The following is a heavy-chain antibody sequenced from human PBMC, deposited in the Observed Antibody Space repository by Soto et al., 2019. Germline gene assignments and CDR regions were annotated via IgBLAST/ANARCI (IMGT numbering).Heavy chain of an antibody. Sequence: QVQLVQSGAEVKKPGSSVKVSCKASGGTFSSYAISWVRQAPGQGLEWMGGIIPIFGTANYAQKFQGRVTITADESTSTAYMELSSLRSEDTAVYYSARGYCSGGSCYTYNWFDPWGQGTLVTVSS. V-gene: IGHV1-69*01. J-gene: IGHJ5*02. CDR2: IIPIFGTA. CDR3: ARGYCSGGSCYTYNWFDP. CDR1: GGTFSSYA. D-gene: IGHD2-15*01.